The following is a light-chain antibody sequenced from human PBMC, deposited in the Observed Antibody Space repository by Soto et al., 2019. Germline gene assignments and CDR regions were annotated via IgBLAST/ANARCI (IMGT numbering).Light chain of an antibody. CDR3: QQYSSYSLPT. CDR1: QSISSW. J-gene: IGKJ4*01. CDR2: KAS. Sequence: DIQMTQSPSTLSASVGDRVTITCRASQSISSWLAWYQQKPGKAPKLLIYKASTLKSGVPSRFSGSGSGTEFTLTISSLQPDDFATYFCQQYSSYSLPTFGGGTKVDIK. V-gene: IGKV1-5*03.